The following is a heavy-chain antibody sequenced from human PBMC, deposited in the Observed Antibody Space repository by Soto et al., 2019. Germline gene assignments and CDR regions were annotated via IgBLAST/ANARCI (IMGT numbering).Heavy chain of an antibody. D-gene: IGHD3-10*01. Sequence: ASVKVSCKVSGYTPTELSMHWVRQAPGKGLEWMGGFDPEDGETIYAQKFQGRVTMTEDTSTDTAYMELSSLRSEDTAVYYCATGPPENYYYFDYWGQGTPVTVSS. V-gene: IGHV1-24*01. J-gene: IGHJ4*02. CDR3: ATGPPENYYYFDY. CDR1: GYTPTELS. CDR2: FDPEDGET.